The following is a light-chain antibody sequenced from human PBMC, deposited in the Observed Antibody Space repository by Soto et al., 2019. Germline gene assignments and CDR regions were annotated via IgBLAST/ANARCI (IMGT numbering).Light chain of an antibody. J-gene: IGLJ2*01. CDR2: DVS. Sequence: QSVLTQPASVSGSPGQSITISCTGTSSDVGGYNYVSWYQQHPGKAPKLMIYDVSNRPSGVSNRFSGSKSGNTASLTISGLHAEDEADYYCSSYTISSPVVFGGGTKLTVL. CDR3: SSYTISSPVV. V-gene: IGLV2-14*01. CDR1: SSDVGGYNY.